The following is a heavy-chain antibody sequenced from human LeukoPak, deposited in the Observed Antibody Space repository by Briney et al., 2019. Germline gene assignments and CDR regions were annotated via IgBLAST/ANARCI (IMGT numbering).Heavy chain of an antibody. Sequence: GGSLRLSCAASGFTFSNAWMSWVRQAPGKGLEWVGRIKSKTDGGTTDYAAPVKGRFTISRDDSKNTLYLQMNSLKTEDTAVYYCTTEQPRTGTKYSSSWHWEYFQHWGQGTLVTVSS. V-gene: IGHV3-15*01. J-gene: IGHJ1*01. CDR1: GFTFSNAW. D-gene: IGHD6-13*01. CDR3: TTEQPRTGTKYSSSWHWEYFQH. CDR2: IKSKTDGGTT.